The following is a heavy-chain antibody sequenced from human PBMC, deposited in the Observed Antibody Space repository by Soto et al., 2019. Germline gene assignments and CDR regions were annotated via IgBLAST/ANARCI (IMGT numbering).Heavy chain of an antibody. V-gene: IGHV3-21*06. CDR3: ARESEDLTSNFDY. Sequence: GGSLRLSCAASGFIFTWYSMNWVRQAPGKGLEWVSSISSTTNYIYYGDSMKGRFTISRDNAKNSLYLEMNSLRAEDTAVYYCARESEDLTSNFDYWGQGTLVTVSS. CDR2: ISSTTNYI. J-gene: IGHJ4*02. CDR1: GFIFTWYS.